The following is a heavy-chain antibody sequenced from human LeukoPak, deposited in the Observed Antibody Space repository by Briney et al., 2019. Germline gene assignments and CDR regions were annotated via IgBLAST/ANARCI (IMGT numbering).Heavy chain of an antibody. CDR3: ARASYNWN. CDR1: GFTFSDYL. D-gene: IGHD1-20*01. J-gene: IGHJ4*02. CDR2: IGPSGTTL. V-gene: IGHV3-11*01. Sequence: GGSLRLSCAASGFTFSDYLMSWVRQAPGKGQEWVSYIGPSGTTLYYADSVKGRFTISRDDAKNSLYLQLSSLRAEDTAVYYCARASYNWNWGQGTLVTVSS.